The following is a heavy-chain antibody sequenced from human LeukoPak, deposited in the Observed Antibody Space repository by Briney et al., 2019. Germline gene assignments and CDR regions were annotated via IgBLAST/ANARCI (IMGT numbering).Heavy chain of an antibody. CDR1: GGSFSGYY. CDR2: INHSGST. Sequence: PSETLSLTCAVYGGSFSGYYWSWIRQPPGKGLEWIGEINHSGSTNYNPSLKSRVTISVDTSKNQFSLKLSSVTAADTAVYYCARRGVRYFDWLLPKGNWFDPWGQGTLVTVSS. D-gene: IGHD3-9*01. J-gene: IGHJ5*02. CDR3: ARRGVRYFDWLLPKGNWFDP. V-gene: IGHV4-34*01.